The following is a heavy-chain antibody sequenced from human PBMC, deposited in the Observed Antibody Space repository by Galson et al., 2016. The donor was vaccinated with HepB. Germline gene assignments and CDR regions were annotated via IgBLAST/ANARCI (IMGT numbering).Heavy chain of an antibody. CDR1: GFTVNTNY. Sequence: SLRLSCAVSGFTVNTNYMNWVRQAPGKGLEWVSVIYSGDNTDYAYSVKGRFTISSDNSKNTLCLQMNGLRAEDTAVYYCARENYHGSGSDNFDHWGQGTLVTVSS. V-gene: IGHV3-53*01. D-gene: IGHD3-10*01. J-gene: IGHJ4*02. CDR2: IYSGDNT. CDR3: ARENYHGSGSDNFDH.